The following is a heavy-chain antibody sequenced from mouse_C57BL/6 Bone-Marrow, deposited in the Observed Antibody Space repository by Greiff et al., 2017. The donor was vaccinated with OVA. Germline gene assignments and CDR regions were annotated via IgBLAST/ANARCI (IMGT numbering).Heavy chain of an antibody. CDR2: INPGSGGT. CDR1: GYAFTNYL. D-gene: IGHD2-1*01. CDR3: AREDGNYDFDY. V-gene: IGHV1-54*01. J-gene: IGHJ2*01. Sequence: VKVVESGAELVRPGTSVKVSCKASGYAFTNYLIEWVKQRPGQGLEWIGVINPGSGGTNYNEKFKGKATLTADKSSSTAYMQLSSLTSADSAVSFCAREDGNYDFDYWGQGTTLTVSS.